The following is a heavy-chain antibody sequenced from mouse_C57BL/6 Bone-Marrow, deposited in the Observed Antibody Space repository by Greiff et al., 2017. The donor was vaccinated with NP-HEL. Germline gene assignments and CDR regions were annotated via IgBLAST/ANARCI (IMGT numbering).Heavy chain of an antibody. J-gene: IGHJ3*01. V-gene: IGHV1-54*01. CDR3: ARYWGWFAY. CDR2: INPGSGGT. Sequence: VQLQQSGAELVRPGTSVKVSCKASGYAFTNYLIEWVKQRPGQGLEWIGVINPGSGGTNYNEKFKGKATLTADKYSSTAYMQLSSLTSEDSAVYFCARYWGWFAYWGQGTLVTVSA. CDR1: GYAFTNYL. D-gene: IGHD4-1*01.